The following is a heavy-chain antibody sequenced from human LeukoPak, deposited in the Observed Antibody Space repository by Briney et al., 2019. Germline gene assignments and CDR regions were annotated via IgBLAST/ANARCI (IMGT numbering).Heavy chain of an antibody. D-gene: IGHD3-22*01. V-gene: IGHV1-69*04. J-gene: IGHJ3*02. CDR2: IIPILGIA. CDR1: GYTFTSYA. CDR3: ARDSLYYYDSSGQNAFDI. Sequence: GASVKVSCKASGYTFTSYAISWVRQAPGQGLEWMGRIIPILGIANYAQKFQGRVTITADKSTSTAYMELSSLRSEDTAVYYCARDSLYYYDSSGQNAFDIWGQGTMVTVSS.